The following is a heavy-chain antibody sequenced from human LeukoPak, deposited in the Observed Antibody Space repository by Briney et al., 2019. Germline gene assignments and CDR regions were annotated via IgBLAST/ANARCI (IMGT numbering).Heavy chain of an antibody. Sequence: ASVKVSCKASGYTFTSYAMNWVRQAPGQGLEWMGWINTNTGNPTYAQGFTRRFVFSLDTSVSTAYLQISSLKAEDTAVYYCARPAYYYGSGVLPYYYYYMDVWGKGTTVTVSS. CDR1: GYTFTSYA. J-gene: IGHJ6*03. CDR3: ARPAYYYGSGVLPYYYYYMDV. CDR2: INTNTGNP. D-gene: IGHD3-10*01. V-gene: IGHV7-4-1*02.